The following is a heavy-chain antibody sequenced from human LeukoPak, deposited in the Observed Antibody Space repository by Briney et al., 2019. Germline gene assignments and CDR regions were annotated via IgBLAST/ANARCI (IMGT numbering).Heavy chain of an antibody. V-gene: IGHV3-9*01. CDR2: ISWNSGSI. CDR3: AKEQTYGYSYGIIDC. Sequence: GGSLRLSCAASGFTFDDYAMHWVRQAPGKGLEWVSGISWNSGSIGYADSVKGRFTISRDNAKNSLYLQMNSLRAEDTALYYCAKEQTYGYSYGIIDCWGQGTLVTVSS. CDR1: GFTFDDYA. D-gene: IGHD5-18*01. J-gene: IGHJ4*02.